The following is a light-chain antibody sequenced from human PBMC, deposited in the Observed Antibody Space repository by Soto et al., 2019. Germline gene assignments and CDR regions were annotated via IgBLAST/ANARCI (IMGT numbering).Light chain of an antibody. CDR3: QQYDSRPNT. V-gene: IGKV1-33*01. Sequence: DIQMTQSPSSLSASVGDRVTITCQASQGITLYLNWYQHKPGKAPNLLIHDVSTLETGVPARFSGRGSGTTFTLTIINMQPEDVATYYCQQYDSRPNTFGQGTKVDIK. CDR1: QGITLY. J-gene: IGKJ2*01. CDR2: DVS.